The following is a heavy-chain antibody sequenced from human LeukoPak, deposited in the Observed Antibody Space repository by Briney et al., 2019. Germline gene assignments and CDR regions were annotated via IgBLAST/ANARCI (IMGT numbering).Heavy chain of an antibody. Sequence: GASVKVSCKASGYTFTGYYMHWVRQAPGQGLEWMGWINPNSGGTNYAQKFQGRVTMTRDTSISTAYMELSGLRSDDTAVYYCARGMRDIVVVPAATHFDYWGQGTLVTVSS. CDR2: INPNSGGT. D-gene: IGHD2-2*01. V-gene: IGHV1-2*02. CDR3: ARGMRDIVVVPAATHFDY. CDR1: GYTFTGYY. J-gene: IGHJ4*02.